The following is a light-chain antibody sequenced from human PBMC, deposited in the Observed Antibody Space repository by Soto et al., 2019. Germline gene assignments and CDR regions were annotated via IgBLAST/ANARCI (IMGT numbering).Light chain of an antibody. CDR3: QVWDRSSDHVI. CDR1: NIGSKS. CDR2: YDT. V-gene: IGLV3-21*04. Sequence: SSELTQPPSMSVAPGKTARITCGGTNIGSKSVHWFQQKSGQAPVLVIYYDTGRPSGIPERFSGSNFGDTATLTISRVAVGDEADYYCQVWDRSSDHVIFGGGTKLTVL. J-gene: IGLJ2*01.